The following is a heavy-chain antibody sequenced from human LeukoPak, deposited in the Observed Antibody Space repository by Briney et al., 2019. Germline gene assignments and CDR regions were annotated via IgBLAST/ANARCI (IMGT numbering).Heavy chain of an antibody. V-gene: IGHV5-51*01. CDR3: ATPGGQQHNYDAFDI. D-gene: IGHD6-13*01. J-gene: IGHJ3*02. CDR1: GYSFTSYW. CDR2: IYPGDSDT. Sequence: GESLKISCKGSGYSFTSYWIGWVRQMPGKGLEWMGIIYPGDSDTRYSPSFQGQVTISADKSISTAYLQWSSLKASDTAMYYCATPGGQQHNYDAFDIWGQGTMVTVSS.